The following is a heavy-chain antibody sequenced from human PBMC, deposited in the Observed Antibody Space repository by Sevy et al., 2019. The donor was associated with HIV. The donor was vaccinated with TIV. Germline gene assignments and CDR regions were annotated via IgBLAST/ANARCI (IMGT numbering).Heavy chain of an antibody. Sequence: SETLSLTCTVSGGPISVYYWSWIRQPPGKGLEYIGYVYYTGSTNYHPSLKDRVTISVDTSNNQFSLKRTSVTAADTAEYYCARAPPVRSGDDSLNWFDPWGQGTLVTVPS. J-gene: IGHJ5*02. CDR2: VYYTGST. CDR1: GGPISVYY. D-gene: IGHD5-12*01. V-gene: IGHV4-59*01. CDR3: ARAPPVRSGDDSLNWFDP.